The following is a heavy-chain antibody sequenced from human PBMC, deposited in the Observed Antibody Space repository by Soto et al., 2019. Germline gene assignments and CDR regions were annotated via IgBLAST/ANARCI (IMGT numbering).Heavy chain of an antibody. J-gene: IGHJ4*02. CDR2: IIPIFGTA. V-gene: IGHV1-69*01. CDR3: ARGWGYESSDYYYAY. Sequence: QVQLVQSGAEVRXPGSSVKVSCXASXGTXXXXXXXXXXXXXXXXXXXMGGIIPIFGTANHAQKFQGRVTIIADESTSTAYMELSSLRSEDTAIYYCARGWGYESSDYYYAYWGQRTLVIVSS. D-gene: IGHD3-22*01. CDR1: XGTXXXXX.